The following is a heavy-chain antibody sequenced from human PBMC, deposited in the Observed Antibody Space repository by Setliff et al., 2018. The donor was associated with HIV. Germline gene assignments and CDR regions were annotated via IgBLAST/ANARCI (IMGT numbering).Heavy chain of an antibody. J-gene: IGHJ4*02. CDR2: ITPNSGRI. CDR1: GFTFDEYA. Sequence: GGSLRLSCAASGFTFDEYAMHWVRQAPGKGLEWVSGITPNSGRIGYADSIKGRFTISRDNAKSSLFLQMKSLRVEDTALYYCARDRGWLADCWGQGTLVTVSS. V-gene: IGHV3-9*01. D-gene: IGHD5-18*01. CDR3: ARDRGWLADC.